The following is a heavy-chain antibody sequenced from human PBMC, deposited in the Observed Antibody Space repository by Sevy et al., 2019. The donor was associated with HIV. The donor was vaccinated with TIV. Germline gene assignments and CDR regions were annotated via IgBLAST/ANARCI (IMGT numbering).Heavy chain of an antibody. Sequence: GGSLRLSCAASGFTFSSYGMHWVRQAPGKGLEWVAFIRFDGSNKYYADSVKGRFTISRDNSKNTLYLQMNNLSAEDTAVYYCAKERNRSRYWEFDDWGQGTLVTVSS. J-gene: IGHJ4*02. CDR1: GFTFSSYG. V-gene: IGHV3-30*02. CDR2: IRFDGSNK. CDR3: AKERNRSRYWEFDD. D-gene: IGHD2-15*01.